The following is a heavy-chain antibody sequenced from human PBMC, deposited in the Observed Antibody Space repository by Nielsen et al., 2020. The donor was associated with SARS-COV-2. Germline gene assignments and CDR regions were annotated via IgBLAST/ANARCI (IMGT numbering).Heavy chain of an antibody. D-gene: IGHD2-21*02. J-gene: IGHJ4*02. CDR3: AREVVTSILEIDF. CDR1: GGSISSSSFY. V-gene: IGHV4-39*02. Sequence: SETLSLTCTVSGGSISSSSFYWDWLRQPPGKGLEWIGSISYSGSTFVSPSLKGRVTVSVDTSKKQFSLRLSSVTAADTAVYYCAREVVTSILEIDFWGQGSLVTVSA. CDR2: ISYSGST.